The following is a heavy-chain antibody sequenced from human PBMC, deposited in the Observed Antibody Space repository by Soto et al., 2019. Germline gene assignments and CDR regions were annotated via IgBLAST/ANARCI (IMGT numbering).Heavy chain of an antibody. Sequence: SVEVSWKASRGVFRRYAIRWVRQAPGQGLEWMGGIIPIFGTANYAQKFQGRVTITADESTSTAYMELSSLRSEDAAVYYCARDVGSGYPLGYFDYWGQGTLVTVSS. CDR1: RGVFRRYA. J-gene: IGHJ4*02. V-gene: IGHV1-69*13. CDR3: ARDVGSGYPLGYFDY. D-gene: IGHD3-22*01. CDR2: IIPIFGTA.